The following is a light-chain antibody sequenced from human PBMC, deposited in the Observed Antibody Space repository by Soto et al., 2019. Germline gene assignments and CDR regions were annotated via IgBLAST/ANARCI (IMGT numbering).Light chain of an antibody. J-gene: IGKJ1*01. CDR2: GAS. CDR3: HQYNNWAAWT. CDR1: QSVRNN. V-gene: IGKV3-15*01. Sequence: TQSPRSLSLSRGERATLSFRVSQSVRNNYLAWYQQKPGQAPRLLIYGASTRATGIPARFSGSGSGTELSLTSMSLRSADFAVYSCHQYNNWAAWTFGAGTKVDIK.